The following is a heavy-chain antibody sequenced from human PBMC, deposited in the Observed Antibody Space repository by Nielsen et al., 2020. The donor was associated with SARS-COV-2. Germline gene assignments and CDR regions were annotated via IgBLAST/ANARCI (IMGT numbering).Heavy chain of an antibody. J-gene: IGHJ4*02. CDR3: ARVGDYDILIN. CDR2: IIPIFGTA. Sequence: SVKVSCKASGGTFSSYAISWVRQAPGQGLEWMGGIIPIFGTANYAQKFQGRVTITADKSTSTAHMELSSLRSEDTAVYYCARVGDYDILINWGQGTLVTVSS. CDR1: GGTFSSYA. D-gene: IGHD3-9*01. V-gene: IGHV1-69*06.